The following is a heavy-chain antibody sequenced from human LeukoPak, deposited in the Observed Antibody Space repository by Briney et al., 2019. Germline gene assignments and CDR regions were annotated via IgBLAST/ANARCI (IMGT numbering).Heavy chain of an antibody. CDR1: GGSFSGYY. CDR3: ARRGYSSSWYAGLY. Sequence: SETLSLTCAVYGGSFSGYYWSWIRQPPGKGLEWIGEINHSGSTNYNPSLKSRVTISVDTSKNQFSLKLSSVTAADTAVYYCARRGYSSSWYAGLYWGQGTLVTVSS. D-gene: IGHD6-13*01. J-gene: IGHJ4*02. V-gene: IGHV4-34*01. CDR2: INHSGST.